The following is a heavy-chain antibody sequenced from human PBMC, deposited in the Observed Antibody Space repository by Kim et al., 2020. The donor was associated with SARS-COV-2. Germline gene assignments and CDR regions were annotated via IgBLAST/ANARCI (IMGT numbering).Heavy chain of an antibody. D-gene: IGHD1-26*01. J-gene: IGHJ3*02. V-gene: IGHV3-74*01. Sequence: ADSVKGRFTISGDNAKNPLYLQMNSLGAEDTALYYCARGILRTKGAFDIWGQGAMVTVSS. CDR3: ARGILRTKGAFDI.